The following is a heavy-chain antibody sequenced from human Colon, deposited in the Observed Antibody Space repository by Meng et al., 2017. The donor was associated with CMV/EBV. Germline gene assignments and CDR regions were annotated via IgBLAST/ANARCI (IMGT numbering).Heavy chain of an antibody. CDR3: ARDRGGSYYGGFDY. D-gene: IGHD1-26*01. CDR2: ISGSSSDI. J-gene: IGHJ4*02. Sequence: GESLKISCVGSGFTFSDFEMNWVRQAPGKGLEWVASISGSSSDIDYADPAKGRFTITRDNAKKSLYLQMNSLRVGDTAVYYCARDRGGSYYGGFDYWGQGTLVTVSS. V-gene: IGHV3-11*04. CDR1: GFTFSDFE.